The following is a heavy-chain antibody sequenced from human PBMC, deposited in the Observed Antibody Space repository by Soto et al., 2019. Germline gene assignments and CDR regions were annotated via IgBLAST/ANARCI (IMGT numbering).Heavy chain of an antibody. Sequence: SVKVSCKASGGTFSSYAISWVRQAPGQGLEWMGGIIPIFGTANYAQKFQGRVTITRDTSASTAYMELSSLRSEDTAVYYCARGYGRSSSWYTDYWGQGTLVTVSS. CDR1: GGTFSSYA. V-gene: IGHV1-69*05. CDR3: ARGYGRSSSWYTDY. CDR2: IIPIFGTA. J-gene: IGHJ4*02. D-gene: IGHD6-13*01.